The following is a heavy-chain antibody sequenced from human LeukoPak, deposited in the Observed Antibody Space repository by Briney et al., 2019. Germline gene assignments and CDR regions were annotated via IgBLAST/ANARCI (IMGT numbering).Heavy chain of an antibody. Sequence: PGGSLRLSCAVSGFTFSNYGMHWVRQAPGKGLEWVAVISYDGSNKYYADSVKGRFTISRENSKNTLSLQMNSLRTEDMAVYYCAKEIGWLHRAFHYWGQGTLVTVSS. CDR2: ISYDGSNK. V-gene: IGHV3-30*18. CDR1: GFTFSNYG. J-gene: IGHJ4*02. D-gene: IGHD5-12*01. CDR3: AKEIGWLHRAFHY.